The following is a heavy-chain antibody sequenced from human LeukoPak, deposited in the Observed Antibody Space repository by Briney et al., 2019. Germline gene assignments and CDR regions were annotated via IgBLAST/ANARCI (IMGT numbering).Heavy chain of an antibody. CDR3: AREPAANSDFDY. CDR2: ISYDGSNK. J-gene: IGHJ4*02. V-gene: IGHV3-30*03. D-gene: IGHD1-1*01. Sequence: GGSLRLSCAASGFTFSTYSMNWVRQAPGKGLEWVAVISYDGSNKYYADSVKGRFTISRDNSKNTLYLQMNNLRAEDTAVYYCAREPAANSDFDYWGQGTLVTASS. CDR1: GFTFSTYS.